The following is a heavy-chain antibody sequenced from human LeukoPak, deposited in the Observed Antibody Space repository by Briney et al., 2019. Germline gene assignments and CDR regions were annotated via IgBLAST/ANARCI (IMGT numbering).Heavy chain of an antibody. CDR3: ARPAVACSPFYMDV. CDR1: GGSISSYY. CDR2: IYYSGST. J-gene: IGHJ6*03. V-gene: IGHV4-59*08. D-gene: IGHD6-19*01. Sequence: SETLSLTCTVSGGSISSYYWSWIRQPPGKGLEWIGYIYYSGSTNYNPSLKSRVTISVDTSKNQFSLKLSSVTAADTAVYYCARPAVACSPFYMDVWGKGTTVTVSS.